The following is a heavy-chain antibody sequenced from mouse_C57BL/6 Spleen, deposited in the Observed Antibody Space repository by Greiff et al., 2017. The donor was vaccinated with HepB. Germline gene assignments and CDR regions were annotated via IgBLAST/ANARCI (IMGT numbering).Heavy chain of an antibody. Sequence: QVQLQQPGAELVKPGASVKMSCKASGYTFTSYWITWVKQRPGQGLEWIGDIYPGSGSTNYNEKFKSKATLTVDTSSSTAYMQLSSLTSEDSAVYYCARSGDYDLDWYFDVWGTVTTVTVSS. CDR1: GYTFTSYW. CDR2: IYPGSGST. D-gene: IGHD2-4*01. CDR3: ARSGDYDLDWYFDV. J-gene: IGHJ1*03. V-gene: IGHV1-55*01.